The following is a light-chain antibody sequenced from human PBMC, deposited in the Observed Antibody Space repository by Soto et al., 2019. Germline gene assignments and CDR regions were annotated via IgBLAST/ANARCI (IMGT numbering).Light chain of an antibody. Sequence: DIQMTQSPSTLSASLGDRVTITCQATQDIRNYLNWYQQKPGKAPKLLIYDASNLEKGVPSRFSGSSSGTDFTFTISSLQPEDTATYYCQQYDYLPRTFGQGTRLEIK. CDR1: QDIRNY. CDR2: DAS. CDR3: QQYDYLPRT. J-gene: IGKJ5*01. V-gene: IGKV1-33*01.